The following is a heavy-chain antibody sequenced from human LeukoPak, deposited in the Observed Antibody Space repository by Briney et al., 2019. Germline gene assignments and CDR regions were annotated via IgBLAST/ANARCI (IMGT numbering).Heavy chain of an antibody. CDR1: GGSISSGGYY. J-gene: IGHJ4*02. V-gene: IGHV4-31*03. Sequence: PSETLSHTCTVSGGSISSGGYYWSWIRQHPGKGLEWIGYIYYSGSTNSNPSLRGRVTISVDTSNNQFSLKLSSVTAADTAVYYCARQLAAAGYYFDYWGQGTLVTVSS. CDR2: IYYSGST. CDR3: ARQLAAAGYYFDY. D-gene: IGHD6-13*01.